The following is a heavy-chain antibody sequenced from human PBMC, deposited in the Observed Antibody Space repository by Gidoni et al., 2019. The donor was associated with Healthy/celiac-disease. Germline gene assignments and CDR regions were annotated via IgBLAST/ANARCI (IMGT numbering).Heavy chain of an antibody. CDR1: GGSFSGYY. D-gene: IGHD6-6*01. CDR2: INHSGST. J-gene: IGHJ6*02. CDR3: ARDRRGVAPNLYSSSVIWYYGMDV. Sequence: QVQLQQWGAGLLKPSETLSLTCAVYGGSFSGYYWSWIRQPPGKGLEWIGEINHSGSTNYNPSLKSRVTISVDTSKNQFSLKLSSVTAADTAVYYCARDRRGVAPNLYSSSVIWYYGMDVWGQGTTVTVSS. V-gene: IGHV4-34*01.